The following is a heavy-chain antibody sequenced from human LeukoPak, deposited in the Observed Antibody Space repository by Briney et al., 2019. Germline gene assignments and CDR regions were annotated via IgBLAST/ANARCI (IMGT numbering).Heavy chain of an antibody. J-gene: IGHJ2*01. D-gene: IGHD1-26*01. Sequence: PGGSLRLSCAASGVTFSSYWMHWVRHSPGKGLVWVSRINSDGSTTNYADSVKCRFTISRDNAKNTLYLQMNSLSADATAVYYCASRSISGSSWYFALWGRGTLVTVSS. CDR2: INSDGSTT. CDR1: GVTFSSYW. V-gene: IGHV3-74*01. CDR3: ASRSISGSSWYFAL.